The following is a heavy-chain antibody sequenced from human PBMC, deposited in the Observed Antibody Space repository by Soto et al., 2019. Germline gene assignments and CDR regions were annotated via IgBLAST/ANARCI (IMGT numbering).Heavy chain of an antibody. D-gene: IGHD2-21*01. CDR3: ARRPVFVDYRYYFDY. Sequence: QVQLVQSGARLKKPGSSVKLSCKASGGSFSSTPTCWVRRPPGQGLQGMGGVIHIFGTTNYAQKFQGRVPIPADASTSTAYIELSSLRSENEAGYYCARRPVFVDYRYYFDYWGQGTLVTVSS. CDR2: VIHIFGTT. V-gene: IGHV1-69*01. J-gene: IGHJ4*02. CDR1: GGSFSSTP.